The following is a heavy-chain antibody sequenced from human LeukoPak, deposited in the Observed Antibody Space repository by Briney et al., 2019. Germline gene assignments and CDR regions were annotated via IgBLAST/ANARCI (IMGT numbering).Heavy chain of an antibody. V-gene: IGHV3-20*04. CDR2: INWNGGST. Sequence: GGSLRLSCAASGFTFDDYGMSWVRQAPGKGLEWVSGINWNGGSTGYADSVKGRFTISRDNAKNSLYLQMNSLRAEDTAVYYCARDSSYYGSGSYYNPYYYMDVWGKGTTVTISS. CDR3: ARDSSYYGSGSYYNPYYYMDV. D-gene: IGHD3-10*01. CDR1: GFTFDDYG. J-gene: IGHJ6*03.